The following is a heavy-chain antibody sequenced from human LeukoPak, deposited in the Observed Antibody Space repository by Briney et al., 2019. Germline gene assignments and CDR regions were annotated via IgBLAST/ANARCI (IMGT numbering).Heavy chain of an antibody. CDR1: GFTFSGSA. D-gene: IGHD3-22*01. CDR3: AKDAIAYDSSGYYWFDY. J-gene: IGHJ4*02. V-gene: IGHV3-73*01. CDR2: IRSKANSYAT. Sequence: TGGSLRLSCAASGFTFSGSAMHWVRQASGKGLEWVGRIRSKANSYATAYAASVKGRFTISRDDSKNTAYLQMNSLKTEDTAVYYCAKDAIAYDSSGYYWFDYWGQGTLVTVSS.